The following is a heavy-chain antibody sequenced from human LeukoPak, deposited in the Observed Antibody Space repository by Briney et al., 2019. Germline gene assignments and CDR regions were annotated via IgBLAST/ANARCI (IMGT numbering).Heavy chain of an antibody. CDR1: GFTLSSYG. CDR2: ISYDGSNK. CDR3: AIGNEYYFDY. J-gene: IGHJ4*02. Sequence: GRSLRLSCAASGFTLSSYGMHWVRQAPGKGLEWVAVISYDGSNKYYADSVKGRFTISRNNSKNTLYLQMNSLRAEDTAVYYCAIGNEYYFDYWGQGTLVTVSS. V-gene: IGHV3-30*03. D-gene: IGHD3-10*01.